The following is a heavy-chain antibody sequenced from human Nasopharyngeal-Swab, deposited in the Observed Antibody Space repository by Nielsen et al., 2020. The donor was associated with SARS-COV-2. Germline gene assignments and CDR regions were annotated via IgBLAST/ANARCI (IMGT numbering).Heavy chain of an antibody. Sequence: GGSLRLSCSASGFTFSSYAMHWVRQAPGKGLEYVSAISSNGGSTYYADSVKGRFTISRDNSKNTLYLQMSSLRAEDTAVYYCVADEDIVLMELDYWGQGTLVTVSS. D-gene: IGHD2-8*01. V-gene: IGHV3-64D*06. CDR3: VADEDIVLMELDY. CDR2: ISSNGGST. J-gene: IGHJ4*02. CDR1: GFTFSSYA.